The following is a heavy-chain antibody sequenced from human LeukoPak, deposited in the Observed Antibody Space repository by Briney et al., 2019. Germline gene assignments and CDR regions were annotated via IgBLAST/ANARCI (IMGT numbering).Heavy chain of an antibody. Sequence: ASVKVSCKASGYTFTSYDINWVRQATGQGLEWMGWMNPNSGNTGYAQKFQGRVTITRNTSISTAYMELSSLRSEDTAVYYCARDHHYDFWSGYYTGDAFDIWGQGTMVTVSS. V-gene: IGHV1-8*03. CDR2: MNPNSGNT. CDR1: GYTFTSYD. D-gene: IGHD3-3*01. J-gene: IGHJ3*02. CDR3: ARDHHYDFWSGYYTGDAFDI.